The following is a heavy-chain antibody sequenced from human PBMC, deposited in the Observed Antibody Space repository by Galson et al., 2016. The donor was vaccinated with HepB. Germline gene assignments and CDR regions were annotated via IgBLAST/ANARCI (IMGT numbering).Heavy chain of an antibody. CDR1: GFTFSSYA. CDR2: ISGSGGST. J-gene: IGHJ6*02. V-gene: IGHV3-23*01. CDR3: AKDLGFLEWLFFDSYYYYGMDV. D-gene: IGHD3-3*01. Sequence: SLRLSCAASGFTFSSYAMSWVRQAPGKGLEWVSAISGSGGSTYYADSVKGRFTISRDNSKNKLYLQMNSLRAEDTAVYYCAKDLGFLEWLFFDSYYYYGMDVWGQGTTVTVSS.